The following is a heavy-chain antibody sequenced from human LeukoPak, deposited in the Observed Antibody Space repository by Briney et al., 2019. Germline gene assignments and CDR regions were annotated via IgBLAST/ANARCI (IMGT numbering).Heavy chain of an antibody. Sequence: GGSLRLSCAASGFTFSSYRMSWVRQAPGKGLEWVANIKQDGSEKYYVDSVKGRFTISRDNAKNSLYLQMNSLGAEDTAVYYCARDEFWFLYYFDYWGQGTLVTVSS. CDR3: ARDEFWFLYYFDY. V-gene: IGHV3-7*03. CDR1: GFTFSSYR. CDR2: IKQDGSEK. D-gene: IGHD3-10*01. J-gene: IGHJ4*02.